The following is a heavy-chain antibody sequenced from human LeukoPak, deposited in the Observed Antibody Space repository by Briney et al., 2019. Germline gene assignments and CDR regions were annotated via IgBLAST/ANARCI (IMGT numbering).Heavy chain of an antibody. V-gene: IGHV1-18*01. D-gene: IGHD3-22*01. J-gene: IGHJ4*02. CDR3: ARGPYYYDSSGLDY. CDR1: GYTFTSYG. Sequence: ASVTVSCKASGYTFTSYGISWVRQAPGQGLEWMGWISAYNGNTNYAQKLQGRVTMTTDTSTSTAYMELRSLRSDDTAVYYCARGPYYYDSSGLDYWGQGTLVTVSS. CDR2: ISAYNGNT.